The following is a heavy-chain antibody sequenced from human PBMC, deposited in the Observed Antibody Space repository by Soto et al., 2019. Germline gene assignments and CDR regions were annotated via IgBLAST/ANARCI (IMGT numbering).Heavy chain of an antibody. Sequence: GASVKVSCKASGGTFSSYAISWVRQAPGQGLEWMGGIIPIFGTANYAQKFQGRVTITADESTSTAYMELSSLRSEDTAVYYCAGGGVAAAGPFDPWGQGTLVTVSS. D-gene: IGHD6-13*01. CDR3: AGGGVAAAGPFDP. V-gene: IGHV1-69*13. CDR2: IIPIFGTA. CDR1: GGTFSSYA. J-gene: IGHJ5*02.